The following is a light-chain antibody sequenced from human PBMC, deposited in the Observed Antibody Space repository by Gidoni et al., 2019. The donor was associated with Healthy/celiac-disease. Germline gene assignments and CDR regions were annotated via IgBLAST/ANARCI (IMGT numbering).Light chain of an antibody. Sequence: QSVLTQPPSVSRAPGQRVTISCTGRSSNIGAGYDVHWYQQLPGTAPKLLIYGNSNRPSGVPDRFSGSKSGTSASLAITGLQAEDEADYYCQSYDSSLSGVFGGGTKLTVL. CDR3: QSYDSSLSGV. CDR2: GNS. V-gene: IGLV1-40*01. J-gene: IGLJ3*02. CDR1: SSNIGAGYD.